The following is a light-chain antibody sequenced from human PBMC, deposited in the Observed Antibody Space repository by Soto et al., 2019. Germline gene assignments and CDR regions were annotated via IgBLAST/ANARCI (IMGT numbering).Light chain of an antibody. CDR1: QSVSSRY. CDR2: AA. CDR3: QQYVKSPWT. V-gene: IGKV3-20*01. J-gene: IGKJ1*01. Sequence: IVLTQSPGTLSLSPGERATLSCRASQSVSSRYFAWYQQKVGQAPRLLIYAAFRAPGTPDRFSGSWSGTDFTLTISRLEPEDVAVYYCQQYVKSPWTFGQGTKVDI.